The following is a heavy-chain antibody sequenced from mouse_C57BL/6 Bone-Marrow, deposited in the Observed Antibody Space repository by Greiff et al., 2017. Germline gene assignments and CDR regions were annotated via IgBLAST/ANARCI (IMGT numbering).Heavy chain of an antibody. CDR1: GFSLTSYG. V-gene: IGHV2-6*01. CDR2: IWGVGST. CDR3: ATIQRKFAY. J-gene: IGHJ3*01. Sequence: VQGVESGPGLVAPSQSLSITCTVSGFSLTSYGVDWVRPSPGKGLEWLGVIWGVGSTNYNSALKSRLSISKDNSMSQFFLKMNSLQTDDTAMYYCATIQRKFAYWGQGTLVTVSA.